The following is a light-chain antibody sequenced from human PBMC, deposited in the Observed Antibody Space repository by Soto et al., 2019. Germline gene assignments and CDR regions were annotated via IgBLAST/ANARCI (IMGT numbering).Light chain of an antibody. CDR1: QGISNS. CDR2: DAS. CDR3: QQRSSCPWT. V-gene: IGKV3-11*01. J-gene: IGKJ1*01. Sequence: EIVLTQSPATLSLSPGERATLSCRASQGISNSLAWYQQKPGQTPRLLIYDASTRATGIPARFSGSGSGTDFTLTISSLEPEDFAVYFCQQRSSCPWTFGQGTKVDIK.